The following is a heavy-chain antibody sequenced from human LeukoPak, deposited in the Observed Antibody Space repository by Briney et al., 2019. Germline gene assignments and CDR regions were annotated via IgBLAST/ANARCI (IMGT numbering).Heavy chain of an antibody. V-gene: IGHV3-20*04. Sequence: SGGSLRLSCAASGFTFDDYGMSWVRQAPGKGLEWVSGINWNGGSTGYADSVKGRFTISRDNSKNTLYLQMNSLRAEDTAVYYCAKARRIQLWLSWGQGTLVTVSS. J-gene: IGHJ5*02. CDR1: GFTFDDYG. D-gene: IGHD5-18*01. CDR2: INWNGGST. CDR3: AKARRIQLWLS.